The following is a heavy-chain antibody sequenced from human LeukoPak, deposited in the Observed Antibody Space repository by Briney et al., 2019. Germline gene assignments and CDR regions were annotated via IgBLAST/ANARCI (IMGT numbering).Heavy chain of an antibody. D-gene: IGHD2-15*01. CDR2: INPSGGST. CDR3: ATLCCGSYYMDV. J-gene: IGHJ6*03. CDR1: GYTFTSYY. V-gene: IGHV1-46*01. Sequence: VASVKVSCKASGYTFTSYYMHWVRHAPGQGLEWMGIINPSGGSTSYAQKFQGRVTLTRDTSTSTVYMELSSLRSEDTAVYYCATLCCGSYYMDVWGKGTTVTVSS.